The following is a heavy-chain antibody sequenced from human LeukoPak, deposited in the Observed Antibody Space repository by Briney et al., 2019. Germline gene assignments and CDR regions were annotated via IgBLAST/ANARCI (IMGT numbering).Heavy chain of an antibody. J-gene: IGHJ6*02. CDR1: GFTFSSYW. Sequence: GGSLRLSCAASGFTFSSYWMSWVRQAPGKGLEWVANIKQDGSEKYYVDSVKGRFTISRDNAKNSLYLQMNSLRAEDTAVYYCAGITVVRGVTSVPYYYYGMDVWGQGTTVTVSS. V-gene: IGHV3-7*01. CDR2: IKQDGSEK. CDR3: AGITVVRGVTSVPYYYYGMDV. D-gene: IGHD3-10*01.